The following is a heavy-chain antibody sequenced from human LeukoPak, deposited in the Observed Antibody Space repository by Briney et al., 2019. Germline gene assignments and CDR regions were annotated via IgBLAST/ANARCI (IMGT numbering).Heavy chain of an antibody. V-gene: IGHV1-46*01. J-gene: IGHJ5*02. Sequence: ASVKVSCKASGYTFTGYYMHWVRQAPGQGLEWMGIINPSGGSTSYAQKFQGRVTMTRDMSTSTVYMELSSLRSEDTAVYYCARGKRIMITFGGVIAPWTPWGQGTLVTVSS. CDR2: INPSGGST. CDR3: ARGKRIMITFGGVIAPWTP. D-gene: IGHD3-16*02. CDR1: GYTFTGYY.